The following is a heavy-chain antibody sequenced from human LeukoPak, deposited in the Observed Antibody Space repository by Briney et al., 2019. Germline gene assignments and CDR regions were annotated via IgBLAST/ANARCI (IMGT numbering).Heavy chain of an antibody. Sequence: GRSLRLSCAASGFTFSSYGMHWVRQAPGKGLEWVAVIWYDGSNKYYADSVKGRFTISRDNSKNTLYLQMNSLRAEDTAVYYCARDQNVDGSVDYWGQGTLVTVSS. CDR2: IWYDGSNK. V-gene: IGHV3-33*01. D-gene: IGHD3-10*01. CDR1: GFTFSSYG. CDR3: ARDQNVDGSVDY. J-gene: IGHJ4*02.